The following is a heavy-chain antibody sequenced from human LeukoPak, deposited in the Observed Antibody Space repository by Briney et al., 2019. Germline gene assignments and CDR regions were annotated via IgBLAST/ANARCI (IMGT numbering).Heavy chain of an antibody. CDR2: IVPVVEIT. D-gene: IGHD3-9*01. CDR1: GGTFIDYG. Sequence: SVKVSCKASGGTFIDYGFAWFRQAPGQGLEWMGMIVPVVEITNYAQPFHDRVTITADKTTSTTYMELSSLRSEDTAVYFCASFAWSSRATYSFALDVWGQGTTVAVSS. V-gene: IGHV1-69*04. CDR3: ASFAWSSRATYSFALDV. J-gene: IGHJ6*02.